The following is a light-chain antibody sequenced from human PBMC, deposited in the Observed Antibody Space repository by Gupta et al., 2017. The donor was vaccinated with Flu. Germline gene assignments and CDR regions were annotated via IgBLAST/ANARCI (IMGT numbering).Light chain of an antibody. Sequence: QSLLPQPPSASAAPGHKVTISCSGSSSNIGNNYVSWYQQLPGTAPNLLIYENNKRPSGIPDRFSGSKSGTSATLGITGLQTGDEADYYCGTWDSSLSAVVFGGGTKLTVL. CDR1: SSNIGNNY. V-gene: IGLV1-51*02. CDR2: ENN. CDR3: GTWDSSLSAVV. J-gene: IGLJ2*01.